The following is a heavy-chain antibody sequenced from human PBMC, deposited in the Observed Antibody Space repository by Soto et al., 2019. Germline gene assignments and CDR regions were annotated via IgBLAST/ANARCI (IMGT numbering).Heavy chain of an antibody. D-gene: IGHD6-13*01. J-gene: IGHJ6*03. V-gene: IGHV3-64*01. CDR3: ARRGYGSRWPNVYMDV. Sequence: EAQLMESGGGLVQPGGSLRLSCAASGFTFSNYEMHWVRQAPGKGLEYVSGISNNGAHTDYAKSVKGRFTISRDNSENNLYLQMGSLRAEDMALYYCARRGYGSRWPNVYMDVWGKGTTVTVSS. CDR2: ISNNGAHT. CDR1: GFTFSNYE.